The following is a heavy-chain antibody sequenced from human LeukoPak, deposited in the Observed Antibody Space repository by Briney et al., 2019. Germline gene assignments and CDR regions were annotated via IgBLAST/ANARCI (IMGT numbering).Heavy chain of an antibody. D-gene: IGHD2-2*01. J-gene: IGHJ4*02. Sequence: GGSLRLSCAASGFTFSSYAMSWVRQAPGKGLEWVSAISVSGGSTYYADSVKGRFTISRDNSKNTLYLQMDSLRADVTAVYYCAKNRHRLPSDYWGQGTLVTVSS. CDR3: AKNRHRLPSDY. CDR2: ISVSGGST. V-gene: IGHV3-23*01. CDR1: GFTFSSYA.